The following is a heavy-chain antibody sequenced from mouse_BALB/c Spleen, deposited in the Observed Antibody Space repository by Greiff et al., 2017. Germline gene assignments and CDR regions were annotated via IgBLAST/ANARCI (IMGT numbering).Heavy chain of an antibody. V-gene: IGHV1-69*02. CDR3: ASFVYAMDY. CDR2: IDPSDSYT. Sequence: QVQLQQSGAELVKPGASVKLSCKASGYTFTSYWMHWVKQRPGQGLEWIGEIDPSDSYTNYNQKFKGKATLTVDKSSSTAYMQLSSLTSEDSAVYYCASFVYAMDYWGQGTSVTVSS. D-gene: IGHD1-2*01. J-gene: IGHJ4*01. CDR1: GYTFTSYW.